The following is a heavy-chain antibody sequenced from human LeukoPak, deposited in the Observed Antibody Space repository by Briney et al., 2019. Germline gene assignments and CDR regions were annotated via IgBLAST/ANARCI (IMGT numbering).Heavy chain of an antibody. J-gene: IGHJ6*02. D-gene: IGHD2-15*01. CDR2: ISCSSSTI. CDR3: ARDGVVVVAATSGGYYGMDV. V-gene: IGHV3-48*02. Sequence: PGGSQRLSCAASGFTFSSYSMSWVRQAPGKGLEWVSYISCSSSTIYYADSVKGRFTISRDNAKNSLYLQMNSLRDEDTAVYYCARDGVVVVAATSGGYYGMDVWGQGTMVTVSS. CDR1: GFTFSSYS.